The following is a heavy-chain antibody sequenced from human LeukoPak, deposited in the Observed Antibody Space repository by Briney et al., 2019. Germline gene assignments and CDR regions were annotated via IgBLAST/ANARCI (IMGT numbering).Heavy chain of an antibody. D-gene: IGHD3-10*01. CDR1: GGSFSGYY. V-gene: IGHV4-34*01. J-gene: IGHJ5*02. CDR2: INHSGST. CDR3: AKGPWYYGSGRKQGFDP. Sequence: PSETLSLTCAVYGGSFSGYYWSWIRQPPGKGLEWIGEINHSGSTNYNPSLKSRVTISVDTSKNQFSLKLSSVTAADTAVYYCAKGPWYYGSGRKQGFDPWGQGTLVTVSS.